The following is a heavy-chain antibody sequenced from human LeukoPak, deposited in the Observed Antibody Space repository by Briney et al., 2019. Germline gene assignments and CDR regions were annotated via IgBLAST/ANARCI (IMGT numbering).Heavy chain of an antibody. D-gene: IGHD2-21*02. CDR3: ASLERVVVTAKFDY. CDR1: GGSVTDYY. CDR2: IYYTGT. Sequence: PSETLSLTCTVSGGSVTDYYWSWIRQSPGKGLEWIGYIYYTGTSYNPSLKSRVTISADTSKNQFSLKLISVTAADTAVYYCASLERVVVTAKFDYWGQGTLVTVSS. V-gene: IGHV4-59*08. J-gene: IGHJ4*02.